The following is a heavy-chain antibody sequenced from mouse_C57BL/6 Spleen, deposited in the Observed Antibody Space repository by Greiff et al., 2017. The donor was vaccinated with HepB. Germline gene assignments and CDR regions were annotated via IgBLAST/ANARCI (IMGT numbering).Heavy chain of an antibody. J-gene: IGHJ3*01. V-gene: IGHV1-22*01. D-gene: IGHD1-1*01. Sequence: EVQLQQSGPELVKPGASVKMSCKASGYTFTDYNMHWVKQSHGKSLEWIGYINPNNGGTSYNQKFKGKATLTVNKSSSTAYMELRSLTSEDSAVYYCARPGYYGSSPWFAYWGQGTLVTVSA. CDR3: ARPGYYGSSPWFAY. CDR2: INPNNGGT. CDR1: GYTFTDYN.